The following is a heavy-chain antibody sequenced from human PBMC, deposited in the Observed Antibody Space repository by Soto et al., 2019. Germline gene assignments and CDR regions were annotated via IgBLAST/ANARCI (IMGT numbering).Heavy chain of an antibody. D-gene: IGHD6-13*01. V-gene: IGHV6-1*01. CDR1: GDSVSSNSAA. CDR2: TYYRSKWYN. J-gene: IGHJ4*02. Sequence: SQTLSLTCAISGDSVSSNSAAWNWIRQSPSRGLEWLGRTYYRSKWYNDYVVSVKSRITISPDTSKNQLSLQLNSVTPEDTAVYYCARNRGSAGTFDYWGQGTLVTVSS. CDR3: ARNRGSAGTFDY.